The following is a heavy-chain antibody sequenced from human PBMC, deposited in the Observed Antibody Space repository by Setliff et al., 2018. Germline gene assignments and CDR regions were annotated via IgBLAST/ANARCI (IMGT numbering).Heavy chain of an antibody. Sequence: PGGSLRLSCAASGFTFSNYRMHWVRQAPGKGLEWVAVIWHDGGNKYHADSVKGRFTISRDNSKNTLYLQMNSLRPEDTAVYYCARDTSGRDALDVWGQGTTVTVSS. CDR3: ARDTSGRDALDV. V-gene: IGHV3-33*08. D-gene: IGHD3-10*01. J-gene: IGHJ3*01. CDR1: GFTFSNYR. CDR2: IWHDGGNK.